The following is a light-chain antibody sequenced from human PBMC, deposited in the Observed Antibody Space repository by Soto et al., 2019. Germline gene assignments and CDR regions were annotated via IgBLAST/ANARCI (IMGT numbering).Light chain of an antibody. J-gene: IGKJ1*01. V-gene: IGKV1-5*01. Sequence: DIQMTQSPSTLSASVGDRVTITCRASQSISSWLAWYQQKPGKAPKLLIYDASSLESGVPSRFSGSGSGTEITLTISSLQPDDFATYSCQQYNKGTFGQGTKVDIK. CDR1: QSISSW. CDR3: QQYNKGT. CDR2: DAS.